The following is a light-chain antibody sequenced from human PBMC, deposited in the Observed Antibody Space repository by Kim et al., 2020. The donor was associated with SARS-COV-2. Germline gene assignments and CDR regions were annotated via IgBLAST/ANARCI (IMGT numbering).Light chain of an antibody. V-gene: IGKV1-39*01. CDR2: GAS. J-gene: IGKJ1*01. CDR3: QQTYSIPT. Sequence: DIQMTQSPLSLSASVGDTVTITCRASQTVGSHLNWFQHKPGKVPKLLTFGASNLQRGAPSRFSASGSGTDFTLTISSLQPEDFVTYYCQQTYSIPTFGPGTKVDIK. CDR1: QTVGSH.